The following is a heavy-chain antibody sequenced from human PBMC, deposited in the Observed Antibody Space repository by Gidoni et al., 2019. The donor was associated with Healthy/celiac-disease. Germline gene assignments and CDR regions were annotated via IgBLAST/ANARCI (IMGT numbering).Heavy chain of an antibody. V-gene: IGHV3-30*03. D-gene: IGHD3-3*01. CDR1: GFTFSSSG. J-gene: IGHJ4*02. CDR3: ARDHVNYDFWSGYYTGMRSLDY. CDR2: ISYDGSNK. Sequence: QVQLVESGGGVVQPGRSLRLSCAASGFTFSSSGLHWVRQAPGKGLGWVAVISYDGSNKYYADSVKGRFTISRDNSKNTLYLQMNSLRAEDTAVYYCARDHVNYDFWSGYYTGMRSLDYWGQGTLVTVSS.